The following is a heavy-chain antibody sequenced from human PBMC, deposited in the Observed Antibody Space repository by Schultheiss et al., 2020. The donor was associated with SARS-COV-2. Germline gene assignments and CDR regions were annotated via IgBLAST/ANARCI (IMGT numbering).Heavy chain of an antibody. V-gene: IGHV1-69*05. D-gene: IGHD3-16*02. Sequence: SVKVSCKASGGTFSSYAISWVRQAPGQGLEWMGGIIPIFGTANYAQKFQGRVTMTRDTSTSTVYMELSSLRSEDTAVYYCAAVTWTSGSYRDYWGQGTLVTVSS. J-gene: IGHJ4*02. CDR3: AAVTWTSGSYRDY. CDR1: GGTFSSYA. CDR2: IIPIFGTA.